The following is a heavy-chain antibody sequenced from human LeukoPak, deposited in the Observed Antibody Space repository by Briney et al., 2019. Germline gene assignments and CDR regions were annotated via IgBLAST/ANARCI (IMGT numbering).Heavy chain of an antibody. V-gene: IGHV3-23*01. Sequence: GGSLRLSCAASGFTFSSYAMSWVRQAPGKGLEWVSAISGSGGSTYYADSVKGRFTISRDNAKNTLYLQMNSLRAEDTAVYYCARDLRYNWNTYYFDYWGQGTLVTVSS. D-gene: IGHD1/OR15-1a*01. J-gene: IGHJ4*02. CDR3: ARDLRYNWNTYYFDY. CDR1: GFTFSSYA. CDR2: ISGSGGST.